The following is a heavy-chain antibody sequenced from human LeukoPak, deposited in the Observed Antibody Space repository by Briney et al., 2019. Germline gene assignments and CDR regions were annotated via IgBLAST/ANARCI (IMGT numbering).Heavy chain of an antibody. CDR3: ARARITMVRGVIITFDY. J-gene: IGHJ4*02. V-gene: IGHV4-34*01. CDR2: INHSGST. CDR1: GGSFSGYY. Sequence: SETLSLTCAVYGGSFSGYYWSWIRQPPGKGLEWIGEINHSGSTNYNPSLKSRVTISVDTSKNQLSLKPSSVTAADTAVYYCARARITMVRGVIITFDYWGQGTLVTVSS. D-gene: IGHD3-10*01.